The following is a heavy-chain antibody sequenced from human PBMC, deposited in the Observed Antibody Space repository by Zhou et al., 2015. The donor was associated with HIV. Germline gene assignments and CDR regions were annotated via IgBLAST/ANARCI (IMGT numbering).Heavy chain of an antibody. CDR3: ARDFRDSQVGKSVLWFRELQAFDV. V-gene: IGHV1-69*01. CDR2: IIPIFGTA. D-gene: IGHD3-10*01. CDR1: GGTFSSYA. J-gene: IGHJ3*01. Sequence: QVQLVQSGAEVKKPGSSVKVSCKASGGTFSSYAISWVRQAPGQGLEWMGGIIPIFGTANYAQKFQGRVTITADESTSTAYMELSSLRSEDTAVYYCARDFRDSQVGKSVLWFRELQAFDVWGQGTMVTVSS.